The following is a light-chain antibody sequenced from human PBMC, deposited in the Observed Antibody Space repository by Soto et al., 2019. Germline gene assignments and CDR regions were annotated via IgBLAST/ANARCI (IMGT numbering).Light chain of an antibody. CDR1: QSVGTY. Sequence: EIVLTQSPGTLSLSPGERATLSCRASQSVGTYLAWYQQKPGQAPRLLIYGASSRATGIPDRFSGSRSGTDFTLTISRLEPEDFGVYYCQHYISTPLTFGGGTKVEIK. CDR3: QHYISTPLT. CDR2: GAS. J-gene: IGKJ4*01. V-gene: IGKV3-20*01.